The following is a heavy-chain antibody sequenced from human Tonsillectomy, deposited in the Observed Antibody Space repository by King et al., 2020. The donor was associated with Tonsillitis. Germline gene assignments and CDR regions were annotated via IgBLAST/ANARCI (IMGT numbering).Heavy chain of an antibody. V-gene: IGHV4-30-4*07. CDR3: GVDTAMVLAFDI. D-gene: IGHD5-18*01. CDR1: GGPISSGGYS. Sequence: VQLQESGPGLVKPSQTLSLTCAVSGGPISSGGYSWSWIRQPPGKGLEWIGYIYYSGSTYYNPSLKSRVTISVDTSKNQFSLKLSSVTAADTAVYYCGVDTAMVLAFDIWGQGTMVTVSS. J-gene: IGHJ3*02. CDR2: IYYSGST.